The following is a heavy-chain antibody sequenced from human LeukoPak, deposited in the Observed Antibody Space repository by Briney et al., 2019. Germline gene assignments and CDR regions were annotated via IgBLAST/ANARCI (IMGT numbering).Heavy chain of an antibody. CDR2: ISYDGSNK. CDR3: ARPMGATSY. CDR1: GFTFSSYG. V-gene: IGHV3-30*03. Sequence: GGSLRLSCAASGFTFSSYGMHWVRQAPGKGLEWVVVISYDGSNKYYADSVKGRFTISRDNAKNSLYLQMNSLRAEDTAVYYCARPMGATSYWGQGTLVTVSS. J-gene: IGHJ4*02. D-gene: IGHD1-26*01.